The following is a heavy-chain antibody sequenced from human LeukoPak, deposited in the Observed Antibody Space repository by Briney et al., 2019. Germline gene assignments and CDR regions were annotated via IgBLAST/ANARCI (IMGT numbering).Heavy chain of an antibody. D-gene: IGHD4-23*01. V-gene: IGHV1-2*04. CDR3: ARAEDYGGNWYFDL. J-gene: IGHJ2*01. CDR1: GYTFTGYY. CDR2: INPNSGGT. Sequence: ASVKVSCKASGYTFTGYYMHWVRQAPGQGLEWMGWINPNSGGTNYAQKFQGWVIMTRDTSISTAYMELSRLRSDDTAVYYCARAEDYGGNWYFDLWGRGTLVTVSS.